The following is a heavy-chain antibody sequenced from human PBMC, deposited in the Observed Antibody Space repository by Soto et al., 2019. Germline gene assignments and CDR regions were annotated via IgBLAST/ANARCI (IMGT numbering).Heavy chain of an antibody. D-gene: IGHD3-16*01. Sequence: QVQLQQWGAGLLKPSETLSLTCAVYGGSFFGYEWTWIRQPPGMGLEWIGEINPKEVKNRDTTSYSPSLRGRAAISVDTSRNQFSLKLTSVTAADTAVYYCARASGYSNGWGSYYYDIDVWARGTTVNVAS. CDR1: GGSFFGYE. CDR3: ARASGYSNGWGSYYYDIDV. J-gene: IGHJ6*03. V-gene: IGHV4-34*01. CDR2: INPKEVKNRDTT.